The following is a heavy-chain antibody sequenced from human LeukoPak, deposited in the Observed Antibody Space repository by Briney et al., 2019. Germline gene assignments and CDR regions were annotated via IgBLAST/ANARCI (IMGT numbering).Heavy chain of an antibody. D-gene: IGHD4-17*01. Sequence: GGSLRLSCAASGFTFSTSAMSWVRQAPGKGLEWVSTISGSGGSTYYADSVKGRFTISRDNSRNTLYLQMNSLRAEDTAVYYCARSDYGDYGDYWGQGTLVTVSS. CDR3: ARSDYGDYGDY. CDR1: GFTFSTSA. V-gene: IGHV3-23*01. J-gene: IGHJ4*02. CDR2: ISGSGGST.